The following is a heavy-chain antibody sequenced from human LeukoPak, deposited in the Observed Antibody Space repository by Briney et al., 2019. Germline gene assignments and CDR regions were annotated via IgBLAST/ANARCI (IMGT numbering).Heavy chain of an antibody. CDR3: ARDRGVPRPYYFDQ. Sequence: SETLSLTCTVSGGSVRSSSYYWGCIRQPPGKGLEWIGSVHYNGSTCYNPSLGGRVIKSIDTSKNQFSLKLTSVTAADTAMYYCARDRGVPRPYYFDQWGQGTLVTVSS. D-gene: IGHD3-10*01. CDR1: GGSVRSSSYY. V-gene: IGHV4-39*07. CDR2: VHYNGST. J-gene: IGHJ4*02.